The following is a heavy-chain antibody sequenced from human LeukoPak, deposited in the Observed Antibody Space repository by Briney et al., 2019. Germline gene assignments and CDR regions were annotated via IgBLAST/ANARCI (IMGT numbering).Heavy chain of an antibody. Sequence: SETLSLTCAVSGGSISSGGYSWSWIRQPPGKGLEWIGYIYHSGSTYYNPSLKSRVTISVDRSKNQFSLKLSSVTAADTAVYYCARVAMFRAPGGWFDPWGQGTLVTVSS. D-gene: IGHD3-10*01. CDR1: GGSISSGGYS. CDR3: ARVAMFRAPGGWFDP. CDR2: IYHSGST. V-gene: IGHV4-30-2*01. J-gene: IGHJ5*02.